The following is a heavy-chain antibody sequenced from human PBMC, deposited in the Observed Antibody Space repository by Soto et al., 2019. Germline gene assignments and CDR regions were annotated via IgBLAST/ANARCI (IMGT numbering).Heavy chain of an antibody. Sequence: QVQLQESGPGLVKPSETLSLTCAVSGDSISSYYCMWIRQPPGKGLESIGYLYYGRSANYNPSLMSRVTLSVDTSTNHCSLTLSSMTAADTAVYYCALRSMAVVPEYWGQGTLVTVSS. V-gene: IGHV4-59*01. D-gene: IGHD3-22*01. CDR1: GDSISSYY. J-gene: IGHJ4*02. CDR2: LYYGRSA. CDR3: ALRSMAVVPEY.